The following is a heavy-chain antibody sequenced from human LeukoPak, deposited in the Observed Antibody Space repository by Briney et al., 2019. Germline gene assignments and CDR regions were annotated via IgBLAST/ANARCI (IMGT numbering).Heavy chain of an antibody. CDR3: ARSGYCSSTSCYTYDAFDI. CDR1: GYRFITFG. Sequence: ASVKVSCKTSGYRFITFGINWVRQATGQGLEWMGWMNPNSGNTGYAQKFQGRVTITRNTSISTAYMELSSLRSEDTAVYYCARSGYCSSTSCYTYDAFDIWGQGTMVTVSS. CDR2: MNPNSGNT. J-gene: IGHJ3*02. V-gene: IGHV1-8*03. D-gene: IGHD2-2*02.